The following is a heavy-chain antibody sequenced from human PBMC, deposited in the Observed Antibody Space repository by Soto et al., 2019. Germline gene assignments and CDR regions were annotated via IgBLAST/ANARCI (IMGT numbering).Heavy chain of an antibody. CDR2: VSGRGANT. V-gene: IGHV3-23*04. Sequence: EVQLVESGGGVVQPGGSLRVSCAASGFTFSSYTMGWVRQAPGKGLEWVSSVSGRGANTYYADSVKGRFTISRDNSKNTLYLQMNNLRGEDTAVYYCAKDRGGFANGWEYFDFWGQGTLVIVSS. J-gene: IGHJ4*02. D-gene: IGHD6-19*01. CDR3: AKDRGGFANGWEYFDF. CDR1: GFTFSSYT.